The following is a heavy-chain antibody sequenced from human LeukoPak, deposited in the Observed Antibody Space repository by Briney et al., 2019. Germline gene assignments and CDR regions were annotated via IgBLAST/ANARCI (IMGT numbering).Heavy chain of an antibody. Sequence: GGSLRLSCAASGFTFSTYWMSWVRQAPGKGLEWVANIKEDGSEKYYVDSVKGRFTISRDNAKNSLYLQMNSLRAEDTAVYYCARQDIVERIAAADIWGRIGKRGINFDYWGQGALVTVSS. CDR2: IKEDGSEK. CDR3: ARQDIVERIAAADIWGRIGKRGINFDY. V-gene: IGHV3-7*01. J-gene: IGHJ4*02. D-gene: IGHD6-13*01. CDR1: GFTFSTYW.